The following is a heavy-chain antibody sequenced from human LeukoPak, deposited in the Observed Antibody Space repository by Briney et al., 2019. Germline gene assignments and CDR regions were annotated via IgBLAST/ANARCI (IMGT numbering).Heavy chain of an antibody. Sequence: GGSLRLSCAASGFTFSSYGMHWVRRAPGKGLEWVAVIWYDGSNKYYADSVKGRFTISRDNSKNTLYLQMNSLRAEDTAVYYCARRVSSSSLSYYYYYMDVWGKGTTVTVSS. CDR2: IWYDGSNK. J-gene: IGHJ6*03. D-gene: IGHD6-6*01. V-gene: IGHV3-33*01. CDR3: ARRVSSSSLSYYYYYMDV. CDR1: GFTFSSYG.